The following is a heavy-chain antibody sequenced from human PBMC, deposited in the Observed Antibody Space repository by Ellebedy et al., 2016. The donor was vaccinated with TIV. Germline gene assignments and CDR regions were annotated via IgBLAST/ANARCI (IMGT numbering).Heavy chain of an antibody. Sequence: SETLSLTXTVSGGSISDYYWSWIRQPAGKGLEWLGRTYVNGNTNYNPSLNSRVTMSVDTSKNQFSLMLTSVTAADTAVYYCARRSSVTAESGFAYWGQGTRVTVSS. CDR3: ARRSSVTAESGFAY. CDR2: TYVNGNT. D-gene: IGHD1-26*01. J-gene: IGHJ4*02. V-gene: IGHV4-4*07. CDR1: GGSISDYY.